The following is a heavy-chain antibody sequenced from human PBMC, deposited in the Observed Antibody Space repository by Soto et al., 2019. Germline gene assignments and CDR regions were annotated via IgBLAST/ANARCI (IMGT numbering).Heavy chain of an antibody. D-gene: IGHD2-15*01. CDR1: GYTFTGYY. CDR2: VNPNSGGT. CDR3: ARERYCSGGSCFADYGMDV. J-gene: IGHJ6*02. V-gene: IGHV1-2*02. Sequence: ASVKVSCKASGYTFTGYYMRWVRQAPGQGLEWMGWVNPNSGGTNYAQKLQGRVTMTTDTSTSTAYMELRSLRSDDTAVYYCARERYCSGGSCFADYGMDVWGQGTTVTVSS.